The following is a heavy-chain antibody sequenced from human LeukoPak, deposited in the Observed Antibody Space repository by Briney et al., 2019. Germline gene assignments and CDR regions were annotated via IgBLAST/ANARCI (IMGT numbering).Heavy chain of an antibody. Sequence: ASVKVSCKASGYTFTSFYMHWVRQAPGQGLEWMGRTIPIFGIANYAQKFQGRVTITADKSTSTAYMELSSLRSEDTAVYYCARDGRGPNYYYYGMDVWGQGTTVTVSS. V-gene: IGHV1-69*04. J-gene: IGHJ6*02. CDR1: GYTFTSFY. D-gene: IGHD1-26*01. CDR3: ARDGRGPNYYYYGMDV. CDR2: TIPIFGIA.